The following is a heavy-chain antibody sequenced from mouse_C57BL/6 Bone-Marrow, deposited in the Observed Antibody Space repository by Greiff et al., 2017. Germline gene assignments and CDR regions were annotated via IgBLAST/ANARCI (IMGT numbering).Heavy chain of an antibody. D-gene: IGHD2-3*01. Sequence: VQLQQPGAELVMPGASVKLSCKASGYTFTSYWMHWVKQRPGQGLEWMGEIDPSDSYTNYNQKFKGKSTLTVDKSSSTAYMQLSSLTSEDSAVYYCARRGYEGYYHFACWGQGALVTVAA. CDR3: ARRGYEGYYHFAC. CDR2: IDPSDSYT. V-gene: IGHV1-69*01. CDR1: GYTFTSYW. J-gene: IGHJ3*01.